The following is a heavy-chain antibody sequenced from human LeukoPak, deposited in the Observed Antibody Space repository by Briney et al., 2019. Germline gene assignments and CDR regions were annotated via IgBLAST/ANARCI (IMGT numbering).Heavy chain of an antibody. CDR3: AKRGVVIRVILVGFHKEAYYFDS. D-gene: IGHD3-22*01. CDR1: GFTFSSYS. Sequence: GGSLRLSCAASGFTFSSYSMNWVRQAPGKGLEWVSSISSSSSYMYYADSVKGRFTISRDNPKNTLYLQMNSLRAEDTAVYFCAKRGVVIRVILVGFHKEAYYFDSWGQGALVTVSS. V-gene: IGHV3-21*04. CDR2: ISSSSSYM. J-gene: IGHJ4*02.